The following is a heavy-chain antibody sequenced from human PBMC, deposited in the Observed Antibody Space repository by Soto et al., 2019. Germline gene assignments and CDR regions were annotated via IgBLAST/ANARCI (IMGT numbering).Heavy chain of an antibody. Sequence: QVQLVESGGGVVQPGRSLRLSCAASGFTFSSYAMHWVRQAPGKGLEWVAVISYDGSNKYYADSVKGRFTISRDNSKNTLYLQMNSLRAEDTAVYYCARDGGGGYQLPEYYFDYWGQGTLVTVSS. CDR1: GFTFSSYA. D-gene: IGHD2-2*01. V-gene: IGHV3-30-3*01. CDR3: ARDGGGGYQLPEYYFDY. J-gene: IGHJ4*02. CDR2: ISYDGSNK.